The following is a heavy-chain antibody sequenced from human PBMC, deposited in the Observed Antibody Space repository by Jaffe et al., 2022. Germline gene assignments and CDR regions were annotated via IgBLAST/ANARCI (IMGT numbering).Heavy chain of an antibody. CDR2: IIPIFGTA. Sequence: QVQLVQSGAEVKKPGSSVKVSCKASGGTFSSYAISWVRQAPGQGLEWMGGIIPIFGTANYAQKFQGRVTITTDESTSTAYMELSSLRSEDTAVYYCAREAVEMATIIRGYPFDIWGQGTMVTVSS. CDR3: AREAVEMATIIRGYPFDI. CDR1: GGTFSSYA. D-gene: IGHD5-12*01. V-gene: IGHV1-69*05. J-gene: IGHJ3*02.